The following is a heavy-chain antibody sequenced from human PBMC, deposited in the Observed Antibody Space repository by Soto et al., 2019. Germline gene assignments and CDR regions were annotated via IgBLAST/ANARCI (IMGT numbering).Heavy chain of an antibody. CDR2: VHISGHS. V-gene: IGHV4-4*02. CDR3: ARVRQGCSANNCYFDP. D-gene: IGHD1-1*01. Sequence: SETLSLTCTLYGASVRAPDSWDWVRQSPDKGLEWIAEVHISGHSNYNPSLRSRVSVSIDSSKNQFYLNLNSVTAADTAIYYCARVRQGCSANNCYFDPWGQGTQVTVSS. CDR1: GASVRAPDS. J-gene: IGHJ5*01.